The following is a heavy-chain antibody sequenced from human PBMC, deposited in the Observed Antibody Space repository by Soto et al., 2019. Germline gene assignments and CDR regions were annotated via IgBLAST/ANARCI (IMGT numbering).Heavy chain of an antibody. CDR1: GFTFSRVS. CDR3: ARVAY. Sequence: GGSLRLSCEASGFTFSRVSMNWGRQVPGKGLEWVASISSASSETWYADSVKGRFIISRDNAQNPLFLQMNTLRPEDSDIFYCARVAYWGPGTQVTVSS. CDR2: ISSASSET. V-gene: IGHV3-21*01. J-gene: IGHJ4*02.